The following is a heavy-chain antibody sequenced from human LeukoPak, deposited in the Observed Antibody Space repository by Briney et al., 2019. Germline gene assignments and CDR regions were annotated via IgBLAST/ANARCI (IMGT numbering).Heavy chain of an antibody. J-gene: IGHJ4*02. V-gene: IGHV3-48*04. CDR2: ISGSGSNT. D-gene: IGHD2-21*01. CDR3: AKEGGLHLFGH. CDR1: GFMFSSYW. Sequence: PGGSLRLSCAASGFMFSSYWMSWVRQAPGRGLEWVSYISGSGSNTYYADSVKGRFTIPRDNAENSLYLQMNSLTVEDTAMYFCAKEGGLHLFGHWGQGTLVSVSS.